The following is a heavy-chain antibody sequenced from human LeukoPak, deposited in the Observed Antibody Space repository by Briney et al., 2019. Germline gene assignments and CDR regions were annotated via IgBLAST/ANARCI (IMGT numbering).Heavy chain of an antibody. CDR2: XSGSGGRT. D-gene: IGHD6-13*01. Sequence: XSGSGGRTYYADSVKGRFTISRDNSKNTLYLQMNSLRAEDTAVYYCAKEEYSSSGTDWFDPWGQGTLVTVSS. CDR3: AKEEYSSSGTDWFDP. V-gene: IGHV3-23*01. J-gene: IGHJ5*02.